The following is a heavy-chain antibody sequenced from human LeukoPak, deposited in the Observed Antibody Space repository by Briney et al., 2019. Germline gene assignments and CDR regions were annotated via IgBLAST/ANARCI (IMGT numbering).Heavy chain of an antibody. V-gene: IGHV4-34*01. CDR3: ALLGGFSSYYYYMDV. D-gene: IGHD3-3*01. CDR1: SGSFSGYY. CDR2: INHSGST. Sequence: SETLSLTCAVYSGSFSGYYWSWIRQPPGKGLEWIGEINHSGSTNYNPSLKSRVTISVDTSKNQCSLKLSSVTAADTAVYYCALLGGFSSYYYYMDVWGKGTTVTVSS. J-gene: IGHJ6*03.